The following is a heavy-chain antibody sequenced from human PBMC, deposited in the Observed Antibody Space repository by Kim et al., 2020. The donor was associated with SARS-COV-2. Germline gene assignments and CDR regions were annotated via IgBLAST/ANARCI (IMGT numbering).Heavy chain of an antibody. CDR2: VYFNGNS. V-gene: IGHV4-39*01. D-gene: IGHD2-21*01. CDR1: GDSVRNTSNY. CDR3: ARLRGKTSVARYFFDS. Sequence: SETLSLTCTVSGDSVRNTSNYWAWIRQPPGRGLEWIATVYFNGNSFYGPSLKSRATVSIDTSLNRLSLSLVSVTAADTALYYCARLRGKTSVARYFFDSWGQGTLVTVSS. J-gene: IGHJ5*01.